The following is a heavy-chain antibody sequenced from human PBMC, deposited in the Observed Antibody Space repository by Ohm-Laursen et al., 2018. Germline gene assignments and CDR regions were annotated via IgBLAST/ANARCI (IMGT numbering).Heavy chain of an antibody. CDR2: LSGGGDST. V-gene: IGHV3-23*01. Sequence: SLTLSCTASGFTFTINANSWIRNPPGPGQEWVSVLSGGGDSTAYADSVKGRFTIFRDNSKNTLYLQMNSLRAEDTAVYYCVKRLKSPSLEWAHDFWGQGTLVTVSS. D-gene: IGHD3-3*01. CDR1: GFTFTINA. J-gene: IGHJ4*02. CDR3: VKRLKSPSLEWAHDF.